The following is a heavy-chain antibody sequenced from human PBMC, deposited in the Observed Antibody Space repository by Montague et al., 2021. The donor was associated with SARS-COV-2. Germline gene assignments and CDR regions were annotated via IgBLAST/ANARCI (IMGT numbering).Heavy chain of an antibody. Sequence: SLRLSCAASGFTFSSYEMTWVRQAPGKGLEWVSYISSSGTTIYYADSMKGRFTISRDSVKDSLHLQINSLRAEDTAVYYCVRVGVGSTYYFDYWGHGTLVTVSS. J-gene: IGHJ4*01. CDR3: VRVGVGSTYYFDY. CDR2: ISSSGTTI. CDR1: GFTFSSYE. V-gene: IGHV3-48*03. D-gene: IGHD1-26*01.